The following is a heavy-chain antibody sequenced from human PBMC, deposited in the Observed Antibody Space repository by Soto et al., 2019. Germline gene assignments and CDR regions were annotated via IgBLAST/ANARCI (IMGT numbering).Heavy chain of an antibody. CDR3: ARGYYDSSGYRYFQH. J-gene: IGHJ1*01. V-gene: IGHV3-53*01. CDR2: IYSGGST. Sequence: EVQLVESGGGLIQPGGSLRLSCAASGFTVSSNYMRWVRQAPGKGLEWVSVIYSGGSTYYADSVKGRFTISRDNSQNTMYLQMNSLRAEDTAVYYCARGYYDSSGYRYFQHWGQGTLVTVSS. D-gene: IGHD3-22*01. CDR1: GFTVSSNY.